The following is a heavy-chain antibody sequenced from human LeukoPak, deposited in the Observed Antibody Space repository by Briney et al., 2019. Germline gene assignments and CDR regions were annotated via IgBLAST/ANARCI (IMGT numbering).Heavy chain of an antibody. V-gene: IGHV1-46*03. CDR1: GYTFTSYY. CDR3: ARGGGRIFGVVIFPRNWFDP. Sequence: ASVKVSCKASGYTFTSYYMHWVRQAPGQGPEWMGIINPSGGSTSYAQKFQGRVTMTRDTSTSTVYMELSSLRSEDTAVYYCARGGGRIFGVVIFPRNWFDPWGQGTLVTVSS. J-gene: IGHJ5*02. CDR2: INPSGGST. D-gene: IGHD3-3*01.